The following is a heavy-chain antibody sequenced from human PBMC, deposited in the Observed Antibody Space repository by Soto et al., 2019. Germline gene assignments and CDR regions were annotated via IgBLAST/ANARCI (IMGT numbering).Heavy chain of an antibody. CDR1: GFSLSTSAEG. CDR2: IYWDGDE. J-gene: IGHJ4*02. D-gene: IGHD2-2*01. V-gene: IGHV2-5*02. CDR3: AHGSCTSADCYPNPYLDY. Sequence: QITLKESGPTLVNPTQTLTLTCTFSGFSLSTSAEGVGWIRQPTGKALEWLALIYWDGDERYSPSLKSRLTITKDTSKNQVVLTMTNMDPADTATYSCAHGSCTSADCYPNPYLDYWGQGILVTVSS.